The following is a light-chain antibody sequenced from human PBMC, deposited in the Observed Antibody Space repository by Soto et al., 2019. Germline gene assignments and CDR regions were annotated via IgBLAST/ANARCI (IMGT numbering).Light chain of an antibody. CDR1: QDINIY. CDR2: DAS. J-gene: IGKJ4*01. CDR3: QQFDNLPLT. Sequence: DIQMTQSPSSLSASIGDSVTISCQASQDINIYLNWYQQKPGTAPKLLIYDASNLQTGVPSRFSASGSGTRFTFTITSLQPEDSATYFCQQFDNLPLTVDGGTKVEIK. V-gene: IGKV1-33*01.